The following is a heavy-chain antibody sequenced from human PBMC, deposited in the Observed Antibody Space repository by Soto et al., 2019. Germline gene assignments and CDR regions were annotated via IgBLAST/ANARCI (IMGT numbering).Heavy chain of an antibody. CDR3: AKVRRDYLSYYGMDV. Sequence: GGSLRLSCAASGFTFSSYAMSWVRQAPGKGLEWVSAISGSGGSTYYADSVKGRFTISRDNSKNTLYLQMNSLRAEDTAVYYCAKVRRDYLSYYGMDVWGQGTTVTVSS. V-gene: IGHV3-23*01. D-gene: IGHD4-17*01. CDR2: ISGSGGST. J-gene: IGHJ6*02. CDR1: GFTFSSYA.